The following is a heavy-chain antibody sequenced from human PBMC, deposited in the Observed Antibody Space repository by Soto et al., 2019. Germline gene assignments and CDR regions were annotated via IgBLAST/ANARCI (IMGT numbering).Heavy chain of an antibody. Sequence: LSQTLSLTCATSGDSVSSNSAAWNWIRQSPSRGLEWLGRTYYRSKWYNDYAVSVKSRITINTDTSKNQFSLQLNSVTPEDTAVYYCMRVVAGTGGFDLWGQGAMVTVSS. J-gene: IGHJ3*01. D-gene: IGHD6-19*01. CDR2: TYYRSKWYN. V-gene: IGHV6-1*01. CDR3: MRVVAGTGGFDL. CDR1: GDSVSSNSAA.